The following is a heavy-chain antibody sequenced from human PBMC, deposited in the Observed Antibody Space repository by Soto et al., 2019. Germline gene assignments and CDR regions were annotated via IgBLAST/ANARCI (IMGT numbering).Heavy chain of an antibody. J-gene: IGHJ4*02. CDR1: GFTFNAYA. D-gene: IGHD4-4*01. V-gene: IGHV3-23*01. CDR3: ARVASDYINSVDH. CDR2: IGGSGGNR. Sequence: EVQLLESGGGLVQPGGSLRLSCAASGFTFNAYAMTWVRQAPVKGLEWVSAIGGSGGNRYYAASVRGRFTISRDNSKDTVDLQMNSLRVEDTAVYYCARVASDYINSVDHWGQGILVSVSS.